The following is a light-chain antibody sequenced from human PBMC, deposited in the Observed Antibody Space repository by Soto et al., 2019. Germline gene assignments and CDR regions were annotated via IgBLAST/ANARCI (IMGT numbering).Light chain of an antibody. CDR2: ENN. CDR1: SSNIGNNH. J-gene: IGLJ3*02. V-gene: IGLV1-51*02. CDR3: GTWYGSLNACV. Sequence: QSVLTQPPSVSAAPGQKVTISCSGSSSNIGNNHVSWYQQVPGTAPKPLIGENNQRRSGIPDRFSGSKSATSATLGITGLQTGDEADYYCGTWYGSLNACVFGGGTKLTVL.